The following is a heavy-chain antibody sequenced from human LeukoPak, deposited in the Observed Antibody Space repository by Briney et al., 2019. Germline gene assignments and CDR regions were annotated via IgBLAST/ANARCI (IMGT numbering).Heavy chain of an antibody. CDR1: GFTFSSYS. CDR2: ISSSSSYI. D-gene: IGHD3-10*01. CDR3: ARDLSAFEWFGELLFPENWFDP. Sequence: GGSLRLSCAASGFTFSSYSMNWVRQAPGKGLEWVSSISSSSSYIYYADSVKGRFTISRDNAKNSLYLQMNSLRAEDTAVYYCARDLSAFEWFGELLFPENWFDPWGQGTLVTVSS. V-gene: IGHV3-21*01. J-gene: IGHJ5*02.